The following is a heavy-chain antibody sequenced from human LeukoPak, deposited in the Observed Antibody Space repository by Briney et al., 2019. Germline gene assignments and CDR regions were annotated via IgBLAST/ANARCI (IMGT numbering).Heavy chain of an antibody. J-gene: IGHJ4*02. CDR3: ARGWNWGLDC. CDR2: ISSSSTYI. V-gene: IGHV3-21*01. Sequence: GGSLRLSCVVSGFTFSSYCMNWVRQAPGKGLEWVSSISSSSTYIYYADSLQGRFTISRDNAKDSLYLQMNSLRAEDTAVYYCARGWNWGLDCWGQGTLVTVSS. D-gene: IGHD7-27*01. CDR1: GFTFSSYC.